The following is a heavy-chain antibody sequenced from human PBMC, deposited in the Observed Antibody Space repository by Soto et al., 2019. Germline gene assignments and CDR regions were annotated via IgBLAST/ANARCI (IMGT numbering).Heavy chain of an antibody. J-gene: IGHJ6*02. D-gene: IGHD3-3*01. CDR3: ARGGRITTFGVGIIREYGMDG. Sequence: SETLSLTCAVSGYSISSGYYWGWIRQPPGKGLEWLGTIYHSGSTYYNPSLKSRVTISVDTSKNQFSLKLSSVTAADTAVYYCARGGRITTFGVGIIREYGMDGWGPGTTVTVSS. CDR1: GYSISSGYY. CDR2: IYHSGST. V-gene: IGHV4-38-2*01.